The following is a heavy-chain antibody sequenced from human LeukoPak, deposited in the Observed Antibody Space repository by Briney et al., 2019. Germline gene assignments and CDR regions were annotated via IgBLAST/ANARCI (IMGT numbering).Heavy chain of an antibody. D-gene: IGHD1-26*01. CDR2: IWYDASNK. CDR3: AKDQRWESPHYLDS. Sequence: GGSLRLSCAASGISFRSYGMHWVRQAPGKGLEWVTFIWYDASNKYYAESVKGRFTISRDNSRNTVFLQMNSLRAEDTAVYYCAKDQRWESPHYLDSWGQGTLVTVSS. J-gene: IGHJ4*02. V-gene: IGHV3-30*02. CDR1: GISFRSYG.